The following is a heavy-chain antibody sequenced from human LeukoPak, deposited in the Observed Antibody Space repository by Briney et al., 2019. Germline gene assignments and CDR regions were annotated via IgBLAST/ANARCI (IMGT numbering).Heavy chain of an antibody. CDR3: ARAGHYDFNWFDP. D-gene: IGHD2/OR15-2a*01. V-gene: IGHV1-2*02. CDR2: IKPKSGGT. J-gene: IGHJ5*02. CDR1: GYTFTGYY. Sequence: ASVKVSCKASGYTFTGYYIHWVRQAPGQGLEWMGWIKPKSGGTNYAQKFQGRLTMTRDTSISTAYMELSRLTSDDTAVYYCARAGHYDFNWFDPWGQGALVTVSS.